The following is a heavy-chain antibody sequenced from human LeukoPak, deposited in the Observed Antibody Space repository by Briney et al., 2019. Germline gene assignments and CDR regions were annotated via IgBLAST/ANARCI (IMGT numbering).Heavy chain of an antibody. D-gene: IGHD6-6*01. V-gene: IGHV3-30*14. CDR3: ARYGSIAARTDAFDI. CDR1: GFTFSSYA. Sequence: GRSLRLSCAASGFTFSSYAMHWVRQAPGKGLEWVAVISYDGSNKYYADSVKGRFTISRDNSKNTLYLQMNSLRAEDTAVYYCARYGSIAARTDAFDIWGQGTMVTVSS. CDR2: ISYDGSNK. J-gene: IGHJ3*02.